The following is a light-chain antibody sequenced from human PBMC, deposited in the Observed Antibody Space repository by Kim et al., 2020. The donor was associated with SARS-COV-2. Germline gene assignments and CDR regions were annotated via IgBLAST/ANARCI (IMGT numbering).Light chain of an antibody. V-gene: IGLV2-23*02. CDR3: CSYAGSSTWV. Sequence: GQSITISCTGTSSDVGSYKLVSWYQQHPGKAPKLMIYEVTKRPSGVSNRFSGSKSGNTASLTISGLQAEDEADYYCCSYAGSSTWVFGGGTQLTVL. J-gene: IGLJ3*02. CDR2: EVT. CDR1: SSDVGSYKL.